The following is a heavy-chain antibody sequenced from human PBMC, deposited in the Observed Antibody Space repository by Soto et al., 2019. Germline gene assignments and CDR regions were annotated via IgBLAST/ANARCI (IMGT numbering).Heavy chain of an antibody. V-gene: IGHV3-64D*06. CDR3: VKGGVTGPKRNWFDP. CDR2: ISATGGST. Sequence: GGSLRLSCSASGFTFNSYAMHWVRQAPGKGLEYVSGISATGGSTHHADSVKGRVTISRDNPKNTLYLQLTSLRIDDTAVYYCVKGGVTGPKRNWFDPWGQGALVTV. CDR1: GFTFNSYA. J-gene: IGHJ5*02. D-gene: IGHD1-20*01.